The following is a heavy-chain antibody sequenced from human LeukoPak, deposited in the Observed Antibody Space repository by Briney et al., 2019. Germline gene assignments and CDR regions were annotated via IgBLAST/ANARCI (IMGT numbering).Heavy chain of an antibody. V-gene: IGHV1-2*02. CDR1: GYTFTGYY. CDR3: AKMRAPSSGYYRTVDY. D-gene: IGHD3-22*01. CDR2: INPNSGGT. Sequence: GASVKVSCKASGYTFTGYYMHWVRQAPGQGLEWMGWINPNSGGTNYAQKFQGRVTMTRDTSISTAYMELSRLRSDDTAVYYCAKMRAPSSGYYRTVDYWGQGTLATVSS. J-gene: IGHJ4*02.